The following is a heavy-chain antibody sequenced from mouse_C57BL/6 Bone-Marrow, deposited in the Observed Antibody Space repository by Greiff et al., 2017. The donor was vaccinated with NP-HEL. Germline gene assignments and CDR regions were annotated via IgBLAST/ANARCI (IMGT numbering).Heavy chain of an antibody. V-gene: IGHV1-19*01. Sequence: VQLQQSGPVLVKPGASVKLSCKASGYTFTDYYMNWVQQSHGKSLEWIGVINPYNGGTSYNQKFKGKATLTVDKSSSTAYMELNSLTSEDSAVYYCASTGSSPYYYDYWGKGTTLTVAS. CDR3: ASTGSSPYYYDY. CDR1: GYTFTDYY. J-gene: IGHJ2*01. CDR2: INPYNGGT. D-gene: IGHD1-1*01.